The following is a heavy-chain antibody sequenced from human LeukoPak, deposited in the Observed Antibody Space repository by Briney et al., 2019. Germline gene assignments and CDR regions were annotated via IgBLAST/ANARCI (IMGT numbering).Heavy chain of an antibody. CDR1: GYTFIGYY. CDR3: ARSYDFWSGHGRAFDI. CDR2: IDPNSGGT. V-gene: IGHV1-2*02. J-gene: IGHJ3*02. D-gene: IGHD3-3*01. Sequence: ASVNVSFKASGYTFIGYYMHWVRQAPGQGLEWMGWIDPNSGGTNYAQKFQGRVTMTRDTSISTAYMELSRLRSDDTAVYYCARSYDFWSGHGRAFDIWGQGTMVTVSS.